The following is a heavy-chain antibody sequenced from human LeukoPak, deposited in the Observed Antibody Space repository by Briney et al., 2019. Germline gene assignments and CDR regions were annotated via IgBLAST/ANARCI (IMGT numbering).Heavy chain of an antibody. V-gene: IGHV4-59*01. Sequence: SETLSLTCTGSGGSISSYYWSWLRQPPGKGLEWLGYIYYSGSTNYNPSLKSRVTISVDTSKNQFSLKLSSVTAADTAVYYCATRGDDFWSGYYLAFDIWGQGTMVTVSS. D-gene: IGHD3-3*01. J-gene: IGHJ3*02. CDR3: ATRGDDFWSGYYLAFDI. CDR1: GGSISSYY. CDR2: IYYSGST.